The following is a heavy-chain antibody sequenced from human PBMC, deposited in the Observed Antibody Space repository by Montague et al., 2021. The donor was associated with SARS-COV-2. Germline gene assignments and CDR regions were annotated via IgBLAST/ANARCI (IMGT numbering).Heavy chain of an antibody. CDR1: GGSISSSSYY. Sequence: SETLSLTCTVSGGSISSSSYYWGWVHQPPGKGLEWIGSIYYSGSTYYNPSLKSRVTISVDTSKNQFSLKLSSVTAADTAVYYCARLGSGSYYTLDYWGQGTLVTVSS. V-gene: IGHV4-39*01. CDR2: IYYSGST. CDR3: ARLGSGSYYTLDY. D-gene: IGHD3-10*01. J-gene: IGHJ4*02.